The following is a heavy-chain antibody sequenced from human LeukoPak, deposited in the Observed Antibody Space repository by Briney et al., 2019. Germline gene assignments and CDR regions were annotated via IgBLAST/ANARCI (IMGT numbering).Heavy chain of an antibody. Sequence: PGGSLRLSCAASGFSFSSHWVHWVRQAPGKGLEWVSAISGSGGSTYYADSVKGRFTISRDNSKNTLYLQMNSLRAEDTAVYYCAKDHIVVVPAANNWFDPWGQGTLVTVSS. V-gene: IGHV3-23*01. CDR3: AKDHIVVVPAANNWFDP. D-gene: IGHD2-2*01. CDR2: ISGSGGST. CDR1: GFSFSSHW. J-gene: IGHJ5*02.